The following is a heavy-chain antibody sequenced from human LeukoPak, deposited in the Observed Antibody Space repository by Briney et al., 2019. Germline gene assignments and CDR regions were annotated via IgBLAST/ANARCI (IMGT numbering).Heavy chain of an antibody. V-gene: IGHV3-15*04. CDR2: IESKTDGGTA. Sequence: GGSLRLSCAASGFTFNNAWMTWVRQAPGKGLEWVGRIESKTDGGTADLAAPVKGRFTISRDNSKNTVYLQMSSLRAEDTAVYYCVIVRGYFDSSGSDYWGQGTLVTVSS. D-gene: IGHD3-9*01. J-gene: IGHJ4*02. CDR3: VIVRGYFDSSGSDY. CDR1: GFTFNNAW.